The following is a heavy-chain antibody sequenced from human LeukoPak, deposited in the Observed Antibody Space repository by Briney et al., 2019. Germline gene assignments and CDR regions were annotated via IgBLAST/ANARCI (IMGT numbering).Heavy chain of an antibody. V-gene: IGHV1-8*01. CDR2: MNPNSGNT. Sequence: GASVKVSCKASGYTFTRYDINWVRQATGQGLEWMGWMNPNSGNTGYAQKFQGRVTMTRNTSISTAYMELSSLRSEDTAVYSCARGTSHYCDSRGYYFVPHWFDPWGQGTPVTVSS. J-gene: IGHJ5*02. CDR1: GYTFTRYD. CDR3: ARGTSHYCDSRGYYFVPHWFDP. D-gene: IGHD3-22*01.